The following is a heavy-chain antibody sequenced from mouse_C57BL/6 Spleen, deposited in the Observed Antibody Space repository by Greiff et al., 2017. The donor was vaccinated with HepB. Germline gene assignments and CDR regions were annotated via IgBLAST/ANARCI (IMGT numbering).Heavy chain of an antibody. V-gene: IGHV1-19*01. J-gene: IGHJ2*01. CDR3: ARSGHYGNYGYFDY. Sequence: VQLQQSGPVLVKPGASVKMSCKASGYTFTDYYMNWVKQSHGKSLERIGVIIPYNGGTSYNQKFKGKATLTVDKSSSTAYMELNSLTSEDSAVYYCARSGHYGNYGYFDYWGQGTTLTVSS. CDR2: IIPYNGGT. D-gene: IGHD2-1*01. CDR1: GYTFTDYY.